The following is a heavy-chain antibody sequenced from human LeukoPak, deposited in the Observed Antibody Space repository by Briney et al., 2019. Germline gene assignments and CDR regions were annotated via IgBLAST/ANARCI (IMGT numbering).Heavy chain of an antibody. V-gene: IGHV3-11*01. Sequence: GGSLRLSCAASEFTFSDYYMSWIRQAPGKGLEWVSYISSSGSTIYYADSVKGRFTISRDNAKNSLYLQMNSLRAEDTAVYYCARDPVVYYYDSSGYSRQYYYGMDVWGQGTTVTVSS. CDR1: EFTFSDYY. CDR3: ARDPVVYYYDSSGYSRQYYYGMDV. J-gene: IGHJ6*02. CDR2: ISSSGSTI. D-gene: IGHD3-22*01.